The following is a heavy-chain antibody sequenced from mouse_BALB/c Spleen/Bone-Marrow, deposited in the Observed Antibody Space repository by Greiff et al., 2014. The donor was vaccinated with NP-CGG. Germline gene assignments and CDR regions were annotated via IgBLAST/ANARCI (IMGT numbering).Heavy chain of an antibody. CDR3: ASPIYYGNYEGFAY. D-gene: IGHD2-1*01. V-gene: IGHV1-67*01. CDR2: ISTYSGNT. J-gene: IGHJ3*01. Sequence: VQLVESGPELVRPGVSVKISCKGSGYTFTDYAMHWVKQSHAKSLEWIGVISTYSGNTNYNQKFKGKATMTVDKSSSTAYMELARLTSEDSAIYYCASPIYYGNYEGFAYWSQGTLVTVSA. CDR1: GYTFTDYA.